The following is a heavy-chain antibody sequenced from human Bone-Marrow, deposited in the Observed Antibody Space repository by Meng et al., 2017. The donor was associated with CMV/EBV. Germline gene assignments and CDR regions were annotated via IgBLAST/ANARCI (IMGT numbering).Heavy chain of an antibody. CDR3: AKDKVLGLFYYYYGMDV. CDR1: GFTFSSYS. Sequence: GESLKISCAASGFTFSSYSMNWVRQAPGKGLEWVSSISSSSSYIYYADSVKGRFTISRDNAKNSLYLQMNSLRAEDTAVYYCAKDKVLGLFYYYYGMDVWGQGTTVTVSS. D-gene: IGHD4/OR15-4a*01. CDR2: ISSSSSYI. V-gene: IGHV3-21*01. J-gene: IGHJ6*02.